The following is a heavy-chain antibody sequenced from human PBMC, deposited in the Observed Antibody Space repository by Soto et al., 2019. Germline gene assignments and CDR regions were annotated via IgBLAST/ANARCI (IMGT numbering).Heavy chain of an antibody. CDR3: ARRTTPRKLFGDRGAWFDP. CDR2: IYHSGST. J-gene: IGHJ5*02. D-gene: IGHD3-10*01. CDR1: SGSISSSNW. V-gene: IGHV4-4*02. Sequence: SETLSLTCAVSSGSISSSNWWSWVRQPPGKGLEWIGEIYHSGSTNYNPSLKSRVTISVDKSKNQFSLKLSSVTAADTAVYYCARRTTPRKLFGDRGAWFDPWGQGTLVTVSS.